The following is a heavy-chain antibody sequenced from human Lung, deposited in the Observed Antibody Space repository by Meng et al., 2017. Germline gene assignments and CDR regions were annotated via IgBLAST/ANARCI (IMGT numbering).Heavy chain of an antibody. J-gene: IGHJ4*02. CDR1: GGSFSDYY. CDR3: ARGPTTMANDFDY. CDR2: INHSGST. Sequence: QVQLQDWGQGLLKPSEPRSLTCVVAGGSFSDYYWSWIRQPPGKGLEWIGEINHSGSTNYTPSLESRATISVDTSQNNLSLKLSSVTAADSAVYYCARGPTTMANDFDYWGQGTLVTVSS. D-gene: IGHD4-11*01. V-gene: IGHV4-34*01.